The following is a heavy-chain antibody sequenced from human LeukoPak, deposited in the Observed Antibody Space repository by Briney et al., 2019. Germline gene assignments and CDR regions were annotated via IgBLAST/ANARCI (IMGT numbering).Heavy chain of an antibody. J-gene: IGHJ5*02. V-gene: IGHV3-11*01. D-gene: IGHD1-7*01. Sequence: GGSLRLSCAASGFTFSSYAMSWIRQAPGKGLEWVSYISSSGSTIYYADSVKGRFTISRDNAKNSLYLQMNSLRAEDTAVYYCAGTWNYNNWFDPWGQGTLVTVSS. CDR1: GFTFSSYA. CDR2: ISSSGSTI. CDR3: AGTWNYNNWFDP.